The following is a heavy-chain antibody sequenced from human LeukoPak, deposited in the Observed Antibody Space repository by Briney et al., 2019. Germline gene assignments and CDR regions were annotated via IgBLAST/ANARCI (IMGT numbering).Heavy chain of an antibody. J-gene: IGHJ3*02. CDR1: GFTFSSYS. D-gene: IGHD6-13*01. Sequence: GGSLRLSCAASGFTFSSYSMNWVRQAPGKGLEWVSGISWNSGSIGYADSVKGRFTISRDNAKNSLYLQMNSLRAEDMALYYCAKDLGAAGKRAFDIWGQGTMVTVSS. V-gene: IGHV3-9*03. CDR2: ISWNSGSI. CDR3: AKDLGAAGKRAFDI.